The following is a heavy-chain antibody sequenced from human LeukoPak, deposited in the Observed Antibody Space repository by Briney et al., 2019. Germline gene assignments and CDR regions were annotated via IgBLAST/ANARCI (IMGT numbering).Heavy chain of an antibody. CDR2: INPNSGGT. J-gene: IGHJ3*02. CDR1: GYTFTGYY. CDR3: ATTLHIVVVTWHAFDI. V-gene: IGHV1-2*02. D-gene: IGHD2-21*02. Sequence: ASVKVSCKASGYTFTGYYIHWVRQAPGQGLEWMGWINPNSGGTNYAPKFHGRVTMTRDTSITTAYMELSRLTSDDTTIYYCATTLHIVVVTWHAFDIWGQGTMVTVSS.